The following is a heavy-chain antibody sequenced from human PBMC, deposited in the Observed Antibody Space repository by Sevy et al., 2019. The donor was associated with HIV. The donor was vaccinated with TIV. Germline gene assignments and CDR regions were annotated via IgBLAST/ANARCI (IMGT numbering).Heavy chain of an antibody. CDR1: GFTSSMYA. CDR2: ISYDGGNK. V-gene: IGHV3-30-3*01. J-gene: IGHJ4*02. D-gene: IGHD4-17*01. Sequence: GESLKISCAASGFTSSMYAIKWVRQAPGKGLEWVALISYDGGNKYHADSVKGRFTISRDNSKNTLYLQMNSLGAEDTAVYYCARVNSFDGDYVGGDYWGQGTLVTVSS. CDR3: ARVNSFDGDYVGGDY.